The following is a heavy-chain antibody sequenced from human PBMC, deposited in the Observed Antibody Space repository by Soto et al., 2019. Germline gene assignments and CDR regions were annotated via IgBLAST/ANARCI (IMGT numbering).Heavy chain of an antibody. CDR2: IYWDDDK. Sequence: QITLKESGPTLVKPTQTLTLTCTFSGFSLSTSGVGVGWIRQPPGKALEWLALIYWDDDKRYSPSLKSRLTITKDTSKNQVVLTMTNMDPVDTATYYCAHRRSYCSGGSCYSGFDYWCQGTLVTVSS. CDR1: GFSLSTSGVG. J-gene: IGHJ4*02. V-gene: IGHV2-5*02. CDR3: AHRRSYCSGGSCYSGFDY. D-gene: IGHD2-15*01.